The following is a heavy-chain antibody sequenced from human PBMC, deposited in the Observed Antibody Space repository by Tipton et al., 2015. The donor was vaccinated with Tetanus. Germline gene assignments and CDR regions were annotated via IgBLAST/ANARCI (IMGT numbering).Heavy chain of an antibody. V-gene: IGHV5-51*01. CDR3: ARAHCSDGVCNFDS. CDR1: GYIFNNYW. Sequence: QLVQSGGEVKKPGESLKISCKGSGYIFNNYWIGWVRQMPGKGLEWMGIIYPGDSDTRYSPSFQGQVTISVDKFISTAYLQWSSLKASDTSMFYCARAHCSDGVCNFDSWGQGALVTVAS. D-gene: IGHD2-8*01. J-gene: IGHJ4*02. CDR2: IYPGDSDT.